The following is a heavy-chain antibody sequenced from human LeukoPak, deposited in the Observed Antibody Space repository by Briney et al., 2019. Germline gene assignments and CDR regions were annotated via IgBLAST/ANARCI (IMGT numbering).Heavy chain of an antibody. Sequence: GGSLRLSCAASGFTVSTYYMSWVRQAPGKGLEWVSSISSSSSYIYYADSVKGRFTISRDNAKNSLYLQMNSLRAEDTAVFYCAKDLTTGTLSFDSWGQGTLVTVSS. CDR2: ISSSSSYI. D-gene: IGHD1-1*01. J-gene: IGHJ4*02. V-gene: IGHV3-21*01. CDR1: GFTVSTYY. CDR3: AKDLTTGTLSFDS.